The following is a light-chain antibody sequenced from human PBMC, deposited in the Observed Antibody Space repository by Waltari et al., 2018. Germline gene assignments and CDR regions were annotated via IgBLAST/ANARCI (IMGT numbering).Light chain of an antibody. V-gene: IGKV3-15*01. Sequence: EIVMTQSPGTLFASPGERVILSCRASQSVGSNLAWYQQKPGQAPRLLIYRASTRATGSPGTFSGSGSGTGFTLTISSLQSEDFALYYCQQYYNWPRTFGQGTKVEIK. CDR3: QQYYNWPRT. CDR1: QSVGSN. J-gene: IGKJ1*01. CDR2: RAS.